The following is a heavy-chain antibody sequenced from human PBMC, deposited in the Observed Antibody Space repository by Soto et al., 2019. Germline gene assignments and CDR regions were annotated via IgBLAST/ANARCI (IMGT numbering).Heavy chain of an antibody. J-gene: IGHJ5*02. Sequence: QVQLQESGPGLVKPSETLSLTCTVSGGSISSYYWSWIRQPPGKGLEWIGYIYYSGSTNYNPSLKSRVTLSVDQSKDQFSLKLSSVTAADTAVYYWARGGRSAGDTNWFDPWGQGTLVTVSS. V-gene: IGHV4-59*01. CDR2: IYYSGST. D-gene: IGHD7-27*01. CDR1: GGSISSYY. CDR3: ARGGRSAGDTNWFDP.